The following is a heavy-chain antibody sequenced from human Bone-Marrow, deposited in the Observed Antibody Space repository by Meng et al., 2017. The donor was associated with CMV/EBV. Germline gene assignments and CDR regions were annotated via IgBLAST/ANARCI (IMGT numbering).Heavy chain of an antibody. D-gene: IGHD6-13*01. V-gene: IGHV4-34*01. CDR2: INHSGST. CDR1: GGSFSGYY. CDR3: ARAGSKYSSSWYTLRGFDC. J-gene: IGHJ4*02. Sequence: SETLSLTCAVYGGSFSGYYWSWIRQPPGKGLEWIGEINHSGSTNYNPSLKSRVTISVDTSKNQFSLKLSSVTAADTAVYYCARAGSKYSSSWYTLRGFDCWGQGTLVTVSS.